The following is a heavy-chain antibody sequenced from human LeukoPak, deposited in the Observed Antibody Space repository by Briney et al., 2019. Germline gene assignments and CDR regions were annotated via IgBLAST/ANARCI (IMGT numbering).Heavy chain of an antibody. CDR1: GGSISSSSYY. CDR3: ARVFHPLGELSLHYGDI. V-gene: IGHV4-39*07. D-gene: IGHD3-16*02. CDR2: IYYSGST. J-gene: IGHJ3*02. Sequence: KPSETLSLTCTVSGGSISSSSYYWGWIRQPPGKGLEWIGSIYYSGSTYYNPSLKSRVTISVDTSKNQFSLKLSSVTAADTAVYYCARVFHPLGELSLHYGDIWGQGTMVTVSS.